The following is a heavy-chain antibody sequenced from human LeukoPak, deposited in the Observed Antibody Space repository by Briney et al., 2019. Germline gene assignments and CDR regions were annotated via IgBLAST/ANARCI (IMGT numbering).Heavy chain of an antibody. D-gene: IGHD3-16*02. CDR2: ISLTGSTI. J-gene: IGHJ4*02. CDR1: GFTFSSYD. CDR3: ARDSRLGELPFSFDY. V-gene: IGHV3-48*03. Sequence: PGGSLRLSCAASGFTFSSYDMNWVRQAPGKGLEWVSYISLTGSTIYSADSVKGRFTISRDNVKNSLYLQMNSLRVEDTAVYYCARDSRLGELPFSFDYWGRGTLVTVSS.